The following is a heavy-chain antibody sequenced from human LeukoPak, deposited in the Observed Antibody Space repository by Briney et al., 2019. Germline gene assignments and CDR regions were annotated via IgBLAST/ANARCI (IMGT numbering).Heavy chain of an antibody. CDR3: SREGPTGEFLGDY. CDR1: GYTFTSQG. CDR2: ISAYNGNT. Sequence: GASVKVSCKASGYTFTSQGISWVRQAPGQGLEWMGWISAYNGNTNYAQKFQGRVTLTTDTSTNTVYMELRSLRSDDTAVCYCSREGPTGEFLGDYWGQGTLVTVSS. V-gene: IGHV1-18*01. J-gene: IGHJ4*02. D-gene: IGHD1-1*01.